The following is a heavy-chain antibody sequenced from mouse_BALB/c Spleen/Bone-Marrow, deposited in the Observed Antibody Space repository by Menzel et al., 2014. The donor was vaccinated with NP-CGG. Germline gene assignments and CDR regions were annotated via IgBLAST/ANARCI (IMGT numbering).Heavy chain of an antibody. J-gene: IGHJ4*01. Sequence: EVQLQQSGAELVKPGASVKLSCTASGFNIEDTYIHWVKQRPEQGLEWIGRIDPANGNTKYDPKFQGKATITADTSSNTAYLQLSSLPSEDTAVYYCAEITTAAYYVMDYWGQGTSVPVSS. CDR1: GFNIEDTY. CDR3: AEITTAAYYVMDY. CDR2: IDPANGNT. V-gene: IGHV14-3*02. D-gene: IGHD1-2*01.